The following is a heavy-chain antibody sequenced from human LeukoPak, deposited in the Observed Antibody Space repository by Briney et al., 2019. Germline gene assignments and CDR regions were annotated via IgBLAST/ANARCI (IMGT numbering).Heavy chain of an antibody. Sequence: GGSLRLSCAASGFTVSSNYMSWVRQAPGKGLEWVSVIYSGGSTYYADSVKGRFTISRDNSKNTLYLQMNSLRAEDTAVYYCARAPLYSVSPTNWGQGTLVTVSS. J-gene: IGHJ1*01. CDR1: GFTVSSNY. CDR3: ARAPLYSVSPTN. CDR2: IYSGGST. V-gene: IGHV3-53*01. D-gene: IGHD1-26*01.